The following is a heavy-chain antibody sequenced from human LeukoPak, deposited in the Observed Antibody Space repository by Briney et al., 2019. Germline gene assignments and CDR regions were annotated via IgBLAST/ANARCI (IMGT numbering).Heavy chain of an antibody. CDR3: ASHPYDILTGYYKYYFDY. CDR1: GFIFSSYW. V-gene: IGHV3-7*03. Sequence: GGSLRLSSAASGFIFSSYWMSWVRQAPGKGLEWVANIKQDGSEKYYVDSVKGRFTISRDNAKNSLYLQMNSLRAEDTAVYYCASHPYDILTGYYKYYFDYWGQGTLVTVSS. CDR2: IKQDGSEK. D-gene: IGHD3-9*01. J-gene: IGHJ4*02.